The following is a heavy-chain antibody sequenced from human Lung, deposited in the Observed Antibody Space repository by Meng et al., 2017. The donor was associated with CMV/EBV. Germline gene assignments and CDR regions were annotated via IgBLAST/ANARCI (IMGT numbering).Heavy chain of an antibody. CDR3: ARVRSPNHFDY. CDR2: IGTVGDT. V-gene: IGHV3-13*01. CDR1: GFTFSTYD. J-gene: IGHJ4*02. D-gene: IGHD1-14*01. Sequence: SCTASGFTFSTYDFLWVRQPTGKGLEWVSSIGTVGDTYSIASVKGRFSISREDAKNSVYLQMNCLRDGDTGGYYCARVRSPNHFDYWDQGELVTVSS.